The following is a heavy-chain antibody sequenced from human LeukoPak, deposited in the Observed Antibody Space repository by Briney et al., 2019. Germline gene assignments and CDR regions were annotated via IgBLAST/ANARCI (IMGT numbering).Heavy chain of an antibody. CDR2: IIPILGIA. CDR3: AKLENWFDP. J-gene: IGHJ5*02. Sequence: GASVKVSCKASGGTFSSYTISWVRQAPGQGLEWMGRIIPILGIANYAQKFKGRVTITAGKSTSTAYMELSSLRSEDTAVYYCAKLENWFDPWGQGTLVTVSS. V-gene: IGHV1-69*02. D-gene: IGHD1-1*01. CDR1: GGTFSSYT.